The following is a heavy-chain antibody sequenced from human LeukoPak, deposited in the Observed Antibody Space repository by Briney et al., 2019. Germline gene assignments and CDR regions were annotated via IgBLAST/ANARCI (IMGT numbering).Heavy chain of an antibody. Sequence: SETLSLTCTVSGGSISSGSYYWSWIRQPAGKGLEWIGRIYTSGSTNYNPSLKSRVTISVDTSKNQFSLKLSSVTAADTAVYYCARGTAVAGIPNMDVWNKGTTVTVSS. CDR1: GGSISSGSYY. V-gene: IGHV4-61*02. CDR3: ARGTAVAGIPNMDV. D-gene: IGHD6-19*01. CDR2: IYTSGST. J-gene: IGHJ6*03.